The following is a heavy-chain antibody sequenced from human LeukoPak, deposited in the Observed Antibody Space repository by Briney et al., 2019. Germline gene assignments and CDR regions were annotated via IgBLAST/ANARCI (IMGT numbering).Heavy chain of an antibody. Sequence: GGSLRLSCAASGFIFSDYYMSWIRQAPGKGLEWISYISSNGYTMYYADSVKGRFTISRDNANNSVYLQMNSLRAEDTAVYFCARTMDTAMLTGVGYWGQGTLVTVSS. CDR2: ISSNGYTM. D-gene: IGHD5-18*01. V-gene: IGHV3-11*01. CDR3: ARTMDTAMLTGVGY. J-gene: IGHJ4*02. CDR1: GFIFSDYY.